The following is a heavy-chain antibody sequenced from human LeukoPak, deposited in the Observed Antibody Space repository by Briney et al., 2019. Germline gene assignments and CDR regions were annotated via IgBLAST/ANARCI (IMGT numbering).Heavy chain of an antibody. V-gene: IGHV4-39*07. J-gene: IGHJ4*02. CDR3: ARVGSGWYFGFDY. CDR2: IYYSGST. CDR1: GGSISSSSYY. D-gene: IGHD6-19*01. Sequence: SETLSLTCTVSGGSISSSSYYWGWIRQPPGKGLEWIGSIYYSGSTYYNPSLKSRVTISVDTSKNQFSLKLSSVTAADTAVYYCARVGSGWYFGFDYWGQGTLVTVSS.